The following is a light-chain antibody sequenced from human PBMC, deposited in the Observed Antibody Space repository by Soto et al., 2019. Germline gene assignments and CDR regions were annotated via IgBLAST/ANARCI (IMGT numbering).Light chain of an antibody. J-gene: IGKJ5*01. Sequence: TQSPSSLSASVGDSVTITCRASHSIDNYLNWYQQIPGQPPKLLIFGASSRATGIADKFSGSGSGTDFTLTISRLEPEDFALYYCQHYGAAPITFGQGTRLEIK. CDR3: QHYGAAPIT. CDR2: GAS. V-gene: IGKV3-20*01. CDR1: HSIDNY.